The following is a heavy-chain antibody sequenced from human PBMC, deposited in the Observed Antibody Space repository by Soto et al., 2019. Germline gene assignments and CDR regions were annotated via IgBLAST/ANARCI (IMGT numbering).Heavy chain of an antibody. V-gene: IGHV3-23*01. CDR1: GFTFSNYD. CDR3: AQDGSGWGRFDS. J-gene: IGHJ4*02. CDR2: ITYGGSHT. D-gene: IGHD6-19*01. Sequence: GGSLRLSCAASGFTFSNYDMNWVRQVPGKGLEWVSRITYGGSHTDYIESVRGRFTISKDNSKQTLYLQMDSLRVDDTALYYCAQDGSGWGRFDSWGQGTLVTVSS.